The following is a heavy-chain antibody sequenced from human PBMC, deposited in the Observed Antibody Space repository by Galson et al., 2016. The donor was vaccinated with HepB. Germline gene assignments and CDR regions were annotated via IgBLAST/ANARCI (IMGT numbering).Heavy chain of an antibody. CDR2: ISYDGVDR. CDR3: ATEAANFGDY. J-gene: IGHJ4*02. Sequence: SLRLSCAASGYSFSSYGMHWVRQGPGKGLEWVAVISYDGVDRFYGDSVRGRFTISRDNSKNTLYLQMNSLRAEDTAVYYCATEAANFGDYWGQGTLVTVSS. D-gene: IGHD2/OR15-2a*01. V-gene: IGHV3-30*04. CDR1: GYSFSSYG.